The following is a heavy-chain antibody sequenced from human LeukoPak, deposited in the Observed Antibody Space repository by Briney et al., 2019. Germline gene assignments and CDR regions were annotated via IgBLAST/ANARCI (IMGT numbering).Heavy chain of an antibody. D-gene: IGHD6-19*01. Sequence: GGSLRLSCAASGFTFSDYHMSWIRQAPGKGLEWVSYISSSGSTIYYADSVKGRFTISRDNAKNSLYLQMNSLRAEDTAVYYCARGLQVPGIAVAGSDYWGQGTLVTVSS. CDR1: GFTFSDYH. V-gene: IGHV3-11*01. J-gene: IGHJ4*02. CDR3: ARGLQVPGIAVAGSDY. CDR2: ISSSGSTI.